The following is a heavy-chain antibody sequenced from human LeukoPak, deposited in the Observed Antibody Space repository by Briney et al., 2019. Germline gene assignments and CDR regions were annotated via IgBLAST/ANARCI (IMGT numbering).Heavy chain of an antibody. CDR1: GGTFSSYA. D-gene: IGHD3-10*01. Sequence: ASVKVSCKASGGTFSSYAISWVRQAPGQGLEWMGGIIPIFGTANYAQKFQGRVTITTDESTSTAYMELSGLRSEDTAVYYCAREGSYYGSGSYHLVWGQGTLVTVSS. CDR2: IIPIFGTA. CDR3: AREGSYYGSGSYHLV. J-gene: IGHJ4*02. V-gene: IGHV1-69*05.